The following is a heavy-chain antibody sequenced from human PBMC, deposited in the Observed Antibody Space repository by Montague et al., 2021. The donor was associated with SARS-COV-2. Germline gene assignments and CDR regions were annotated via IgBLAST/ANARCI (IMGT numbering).Heavy chain of an antibody. CDR1: GGSISSYY. D-gene: IGHD3-22*01. J-gene: IGHJ4*02. CDR3: ARAYYDSSGYYRYFDY. Sequence: SETLSLTCTVSGGSISSYYWSWIRQPPGKGLEWIGYIYYSGSTNYNPSLKSRVTISVDTSKNQFSLKLSSVTAADTAVYYCARAYYDSSGYYRYFDYWGQGTLITVSS. V-gene: IGHV4-59*13. CDR2: IYYSGST.